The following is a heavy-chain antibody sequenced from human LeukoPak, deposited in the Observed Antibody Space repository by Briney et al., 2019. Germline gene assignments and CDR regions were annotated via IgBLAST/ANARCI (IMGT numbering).Heavy chain of an antibody. CDR1: GGSISSYY. CDR3: ARHRPIVATIPYFDY. V-gene: IGHV4-59*01. CDR2: IYYSGST. J-gene: IGHJ4*02. D-gene: IGHD5-12*01. Sequence: PSETLSLTCTVSGGSISSYYWSWIRQPPGKGLEWCGYIYYSGSTNYNPSLKSRVTISVDTSKNQFSLKLSSVTAADTAVYYCARHRPIVATIPYFDYWGQGTLVTVSS.